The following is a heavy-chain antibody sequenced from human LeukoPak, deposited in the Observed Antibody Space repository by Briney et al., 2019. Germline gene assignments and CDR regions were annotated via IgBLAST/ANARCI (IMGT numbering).Heavy chain of an antibody. Sequence: PGGSLRLSCAASGFTFSSYEMNWVRQAPGKGLEWVSYISSTGNTIYYADSVKGRSTVSRDTAKNSLYLQMNSLRAEDTAVCYCAREFAMMRDPDHAFDIWGQGTMVTVSS. D-gene: IGHD3-16*01. CDR2: ISSTGNTI. CDR1: GFTFSSYE. J-gene: IGHJ3*02. V-gene: IGHV3-48*03. CDR3: AREFAMMRDPDHAFDI.